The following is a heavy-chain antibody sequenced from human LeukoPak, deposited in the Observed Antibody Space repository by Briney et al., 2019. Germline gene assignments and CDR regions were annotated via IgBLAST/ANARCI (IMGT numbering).Heavy chain of an antibody. Sequence: GASVKVSCKTSGYTFTSYYIHWVRQAPGQGLEWMGITNPSGGSTSYAQKFQGRVTMTRDTSTSTVYMYLSSLRSEDTAVYYCARDSLYGVVDYWGQGTLVTVSS. CDR3: ARDSLYGVVDY. J-gene: IGHJ4*02. V-gene: IGHV1-46*01. D-gene: IGHD4-17*01. CDR2: TNPSGGST. CDR1: GYTFTSYY.